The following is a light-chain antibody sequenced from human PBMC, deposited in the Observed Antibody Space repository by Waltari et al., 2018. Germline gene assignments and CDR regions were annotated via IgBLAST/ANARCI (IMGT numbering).Light chain of an antibody. CDR2: AAS. V-gene: IGKV1-9*01. J-gene: IGKJ4*01. CDR1: QGVTTY. CDR3: QHLHGYPIT. Sequence: IQLTQSPSSLSASVGDRVTITCRASQGVTTYLAWYQQKPGKAPNLLISAASTLQRGVPSRFSDRGSGTDFTLTIRSLQPEDFATYYCQHLHGYPITFGGGTKVEIK.